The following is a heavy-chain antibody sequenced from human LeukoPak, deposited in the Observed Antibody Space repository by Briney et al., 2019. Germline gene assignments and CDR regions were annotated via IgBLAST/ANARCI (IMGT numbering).Heavy chain of an antibody. CDR3: AREGDGYFGRRFDY. Sequence: GGSLRLSCAASGFPLRSHYMSWVRQAPGKGLEWVSGINWNGGSTGYADSVKGRFTISRDNAKNSLYLQMNSLRAEDTALYYCAREGDGYFGRRFDYWGQGTLVTVSS. V-gene: IGHV3-20*04. J-gene: IGHJ4*02. D-gene: IGHD5-24*01. CDR2: INWNGGST. CDR1: GFPLRSHY.